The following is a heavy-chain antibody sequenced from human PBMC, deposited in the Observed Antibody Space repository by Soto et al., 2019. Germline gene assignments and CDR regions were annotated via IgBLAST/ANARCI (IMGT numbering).Heavy chain of an antibody. CDR2: ISDGGGST. Sequence: PGGSLRLSCAASGFSFSSYAMSWVRQAPGKGLEWVSSISDGGGSTNYADSVRGRFTIARDRSKNTLYLHMISLRAEDTAVYYCAKEYCGPDCALDFWGQGALVTVSS. V-gene: IGHV3-23*01. CDR1: GFSFSSYA. CDR3: AKEYCGPDCALDF. J-gene: IGHJ4*02. D-gene: IGHD2-21*02.